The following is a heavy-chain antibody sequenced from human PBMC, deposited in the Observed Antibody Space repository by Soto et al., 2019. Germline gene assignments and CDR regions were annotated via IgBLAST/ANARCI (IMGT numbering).Heavy chain of an antibody. V-gene: IGHV1-3*01. Sequence: ASVKVSCKASGYKFSSYAIHWVRQAPGQRLEWMGWINVGNGNTKYSQKFHDRVTIIRDTSADTAYMEVSSLRSEDTAVYYCAGWGGRYNGVLIVIVYYYHHNGLTVWGQGSTVLVSS. D-gene: IGHD2-2*01. CDR2: INVGNGNT. CDR3: AGWGGRYNGVLIVIVYYYHHNGLTV. CDR1: GYKFSSYA. J-gene: IGHJ6*02.